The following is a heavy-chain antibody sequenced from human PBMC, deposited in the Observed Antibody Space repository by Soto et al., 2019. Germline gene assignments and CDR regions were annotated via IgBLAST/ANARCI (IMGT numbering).Heavy chain of an antibody. D-gene: IGHD6-19*01. CDR2: IYYSGST. J-gene: IGHJ6*02. V-gene: IGHV4-59*12. CDR1: GGSISSYY. Sequence: SETLSLTCTVSGGSISSYYWSWIRQPPGKGLEWIGYIYYSGSTNYNPSLKSRVTISVDTSKNQFSLKLSSVTAADTAVYYCARRPRVAMAGSFSYYYGMDVWGQGTTVTVSS. CDR3: ARRPRVAMAGSFSYYYGMDV.